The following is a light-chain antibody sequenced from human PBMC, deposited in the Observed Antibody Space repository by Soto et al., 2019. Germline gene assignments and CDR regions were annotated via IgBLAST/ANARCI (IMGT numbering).Light chain of an antibody. CDR1: QSVSSY. V-gene: IGKV3-11*01. J-gene: IGKJ4*01. CDR2: DAS. CDR3: QQRSNKLT. Sequence: EIVLTQSPANLSLSPGERATLSCRASQSVSSYLAWYQQKPGQAPRLLIYDASNRATGIPARFSGSGSGTDFTLTISSLEPEDFAVYYCQQRSNKLTFGGGTKVEIK.